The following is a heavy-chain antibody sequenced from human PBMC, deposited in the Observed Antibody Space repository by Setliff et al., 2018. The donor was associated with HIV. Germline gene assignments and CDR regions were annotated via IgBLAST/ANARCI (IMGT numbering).Heavy chain of an antibody. CDR3: ARHAPRNHDLAGVFYPYYMDV. D-gene: IGHD1-1*01. V-gene: IGHV4-59*08. J-gene: IGHJ6*03. CDR1: GGSMRNYY. CDR2: ISYNGST. Sequence: KTSETLSLTCSVSGGSMRNYYWSWIRQPPRKGLEWVGYISYNGSTTYNPSLKSRVTISVDTSKNQFSLKLSSVTAADTAVYYCARHAPRNHDLAGVFYPYYMDVWGKGTTVTVSS.